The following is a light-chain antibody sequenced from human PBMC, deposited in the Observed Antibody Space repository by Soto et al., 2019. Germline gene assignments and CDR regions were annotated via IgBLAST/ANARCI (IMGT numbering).Light chain of an antibody. Sequence: ELLLTHSPGTLSLSPVARATLSCRASQSVSILLAWYQQKPGQAPRLLIYGGSSRATGIPVRFSGSGSETDFTLTITRLEPEDFDVYYRQQYSSSRTLGQGTKVDIK. CDR2: GGS. CDR3: QQYSSSRT. V-gene: IGKV3-20*01. CDR1: QSVSIL. J-gene: IGKJ1*01.